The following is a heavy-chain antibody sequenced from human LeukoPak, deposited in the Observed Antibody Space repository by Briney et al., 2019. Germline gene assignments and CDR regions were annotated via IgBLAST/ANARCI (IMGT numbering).Heavy chain of an antibody. V-gene: IGHV1-46*01. Sequence: ASVKVSCKASGYTFTSYYMQWVRQAPGQGLEWMGIINPSGGSTSYAQKFQGRVTMTRDTSTSTVYMELSSLTSEDTAVYYCAGDRYITEGYYYGMDVWGQGTTVTVSS. CDR3: AGDRYITEGYYYGMDV. CDR1: GYTFTSYY. J-gene: IGHJ6*02. D-gene: IGHD5-18*01. CDR2: INPSGGST.